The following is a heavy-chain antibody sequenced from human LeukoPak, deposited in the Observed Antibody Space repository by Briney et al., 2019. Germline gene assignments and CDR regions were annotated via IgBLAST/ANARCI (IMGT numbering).Heavy chain of an antibody. D-gene: IGHD1-26*01. CDR2: IKQDGNEK. J-gene: IGHJ4*02. Sequence: GGSLRLSCAASGFTFSSCWMTWVRQAPGKGLEWVANIKQDGNEKYYVDSVKGRFSISRDNAKNSVYLQMNSLRAEDTAVYYCARLMGERSLFDYWGQGVLVPVSS. CDR1: GFTFSSCW. V-gene: IGHV3-7*02. CDR3: ARLMGERSLFDY.